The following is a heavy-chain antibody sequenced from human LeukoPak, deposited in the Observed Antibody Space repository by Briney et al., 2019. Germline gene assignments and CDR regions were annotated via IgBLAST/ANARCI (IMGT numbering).Heavy chain of an antibody. CDR1: GFTFSSCS. CDR3: ARGGDCSGGSCYVDFGFDP. Sequence: SGGSLRLSCAASGFTFSSCSMNWVRQAPGKGLEWVSYISSSSSMYYADSVKGRFTISRDNAKNSLYLQMNSLRAEDTAVYYCARGGDCSGGSCYVDFGFDPWGQGTLVTVSS. J-gene: IGHJ5*02. CDR2: ISSSSSM. D-gene: IGHD2-15*01. V-gene: IGHV3-48*01.